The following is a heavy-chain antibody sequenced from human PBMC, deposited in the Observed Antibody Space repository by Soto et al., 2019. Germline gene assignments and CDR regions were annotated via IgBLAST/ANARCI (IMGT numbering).Heavy chain of an antibody. J-gene: IGHJ4*02. CDR2: IYYSGRT. D-gene: IGHD1-20*01. CDR3: ARLCITGWTDY. Sequence: SETLSLTCTVSGGSISSSNSYWGWIRQPPGKGLEWIGIIYYSGRTYYNPSLKSRVTVSVDTSKNQFSLELNSVTAADTAVYYCARLCITGWTDYWAQGTLVTVSS. V-gene: IGHV4-39*01. CDR1: GGSISSSNSY.